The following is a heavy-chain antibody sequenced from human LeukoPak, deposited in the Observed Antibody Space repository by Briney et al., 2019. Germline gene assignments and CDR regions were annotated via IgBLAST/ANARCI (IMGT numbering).Heavy chain of an antibody. Sequence: PSETLSLTCTVSGGSISTTNYYWGWIRQSPGKGLEWFGCVYYSGSTYYNPSLKSRVTISVDTSQNQFSLQLTSVTAADTAVYYCARGDYGSGTSLWGSWGQGILVTVSP. CDR2: VYYSGST. J-gene: IGHJ5*02. CDR1: GGSISTTNYY. V-gene: IGHV4-39*07. D-gene: IGHD3-10*01. CDR3: ARGDYGSGTSLWGS.